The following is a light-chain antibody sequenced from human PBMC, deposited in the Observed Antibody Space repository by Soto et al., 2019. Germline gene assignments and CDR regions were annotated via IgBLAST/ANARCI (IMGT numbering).Light chain of an antibody. CDR1: QSVSSN. Sequence: IVMTQSPATLSVSPGERATLSFISSQSVSSNLAWYQQKPGQAPRLLIYGASSRATGIPDRFSGSGSGTDFTLTISRLEPEDFAVYYCQQYGSSPPITFGQGTRLEIK. CDR3: QQYGSSPPIT. V-gene: IGKV3-20*01. J-gene: IGKJ5*01. CDR2: GAS.